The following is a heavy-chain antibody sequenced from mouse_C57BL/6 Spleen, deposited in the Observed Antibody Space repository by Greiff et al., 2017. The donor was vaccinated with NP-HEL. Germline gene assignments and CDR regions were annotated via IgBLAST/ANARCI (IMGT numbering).Heavy chain of an antibody. CDR3: ARGGLYGSSPYYAMDY. D-gene: IGHD1-1*01. Sequence: VKLQQPGAELVMPGASVKLSCKASGYTFTSYWMHWVKQRPGQGLEWIGEIDPSDSYTNYNQKFKGKSTLTVDKSSSTAYMQLSSLTSEDSAVYYCARGGLYGSSPYYAMDYWGQGTSVTVSS. CDR2: IDPSDSYT. CDR1: GYTFTSYW. V-gene: IGHV1-69*01. J-gene: IGHJ4*01.